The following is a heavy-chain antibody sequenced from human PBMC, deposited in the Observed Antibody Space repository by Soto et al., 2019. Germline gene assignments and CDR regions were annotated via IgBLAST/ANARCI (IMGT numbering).Heavy chain of an antibody. CDR2: IYYSGST. J-gene: IGHJ3*02. Sequence: PSETLSLTCTVSGGSISSGDYYWSWIRQPPGKGLEWIGYIYYSGSTYYNPSLKSRVTISVDTSKNQFSLKLSSVTTADTAVYYCARAGNYYDSSGYWGAFDIWGQGTMVTVSS. CDR1: GGSISSGDYY. D-gene: IGHD3-22*01. CDR3: ARAGNYYDSSGYWGAFDI. V-gene: IGHV4-30-4*01.